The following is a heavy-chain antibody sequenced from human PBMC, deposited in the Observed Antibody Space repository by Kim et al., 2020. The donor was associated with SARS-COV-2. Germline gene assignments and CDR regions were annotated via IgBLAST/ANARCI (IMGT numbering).Heavy chain of an antibody. CDR1: GFTFSNYG. Sequence: GGSLRLSCAASGFTFSNYGMSWVRQAPGKGLEWVSGISGSGDTTTYADSVKGRFTVSRDNSKNTLYLQMSSLRAEDTAIYYCVNPRQPDYWGQGTLVTVSS. CDR2: ISGSGDTT. V-gene: IGHV3-23*01. D-gene: IGHD6-13*01. CDR3: VNPRQPDY. J-gene: IGHJ4*02.